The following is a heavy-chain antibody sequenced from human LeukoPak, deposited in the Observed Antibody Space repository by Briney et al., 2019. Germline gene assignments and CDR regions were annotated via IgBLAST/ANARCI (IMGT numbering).Heavy chain of an antibody. J-gene: IGHJ6*03. CDR1: GGSFTGYY. V-gene: IGHV4-34*01. CDR3: ARVTVYVDFHLSYDIDV. CDR2: INHSGRT. D-gene: IGHD3-3*01. Sequence: SETLSLTCAVYGGSFTGYYWTWIRQPPGKGLEWIGEINHSGRTNYNPSLKTRATISVDTANNHLSLKLSSVTAADTAVYYCARVTVYVDFHLSYDIDVWDKGTTVTVSS.